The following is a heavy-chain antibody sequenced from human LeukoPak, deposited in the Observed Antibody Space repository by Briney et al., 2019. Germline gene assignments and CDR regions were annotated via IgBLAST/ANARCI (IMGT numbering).Heavy chain of an antibody. J-gene: IGHJ1*01. Sequence: SETLSLTCTVSGGSISSYYWCWIRQPPGKGLEWIGYISNSGSTNYNPSLKSRVTISIDTSKNQFSLRLSSVTAADTAVYYCARVSKRTGDQRWGQGTLVTVSS. CDR3: ARVSKRTGDQR. CDR2: ISNSGST. V-gene: IGHV4-59*01. D-gene: IGHD1-1*01. CDR1: GGSISSYY.